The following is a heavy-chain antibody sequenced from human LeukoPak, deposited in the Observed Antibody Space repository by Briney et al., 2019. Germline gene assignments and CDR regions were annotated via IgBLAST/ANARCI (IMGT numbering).Heavy chain of an antibody. Sequence: SVKVSCKASGGTFSSYAISWVRQAPGQGLEWMGGIIPIFGTANYAQKFQGRVTITADESTSTAYMELSSLRSEDTAVYYCAKDYGYCSSTSCSNWFDPWGQGTLVTVSS. CDR1: GGTFSSYA. D-gene: IGHD2-2*01. J-gene: IGHJ5*02. CDR2: IIPIFGTA. V-gene: IGHV1-69*13. CDR3: AKDYGYCSSTSCSNWFDP.